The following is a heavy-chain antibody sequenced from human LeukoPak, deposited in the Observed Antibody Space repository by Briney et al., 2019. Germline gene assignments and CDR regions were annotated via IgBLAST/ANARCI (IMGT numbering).Heavy chain of an antibody. CDR1: GLTFRRYG. D-gene: IGHD2-8*01. CDR2: ITGSGAGT. V-gene: IGHV3-23*01. Sequence: PGGSLRLSCAGSGLTFRRYGMAWVRQAPGKGLEWVSAITGSGAGTEYADSVKGRFTISRDNSRDTLSLDMNTVRAEDTAVYYCAADPNGDYIGAWGYWGQGTLVTVSS. CDR3: AADPNGDYIGAWGY. J-gene: IGHJ1*01.